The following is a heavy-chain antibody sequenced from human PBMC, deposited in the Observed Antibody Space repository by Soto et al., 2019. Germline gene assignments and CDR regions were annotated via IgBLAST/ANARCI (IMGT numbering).Heavy chain of an antibody. Sequence: EVQLLESGGGLIQPGGSLRLSCAASGFTFSTHWMHWVRQAPGKGLVWVSRINSDGSTTNYVDSVKGRFTISRDNAKNTVYLQMISLRAEDTAVYYCARVPTGGYDWVWGQGTLVTVSS. D-gene: IGHD5-12*01. J-gene: IGHJ4*02. CDR2: INSDGSTT. CDR3: ARVPTGGYDWV. CDR1: GFTFSTHW. V-gene: IGHV3-74*01.